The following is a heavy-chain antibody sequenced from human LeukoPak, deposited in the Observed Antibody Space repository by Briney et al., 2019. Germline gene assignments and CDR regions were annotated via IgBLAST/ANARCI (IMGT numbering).Heavy chain of an antibody. CDR2: IIPIFGIA. Sequence: SVKVSCKASGGTFSSYAISWVRQAPGQGLEWMGRIIPIFGIANYAQKFQGRVTITADKSTSTAYMELSSQRSEDTAVYYCARDGLFRGYDSSGYYSSYWGQGTLVTVSS. CDR1: GGTFSSYA. V-gene: IGHV1-69*04. D-gene: IGHD3-22*01. CDR3: ARDGLFRGYDSSGYYSSY. J-gene: IGHJ4*02.